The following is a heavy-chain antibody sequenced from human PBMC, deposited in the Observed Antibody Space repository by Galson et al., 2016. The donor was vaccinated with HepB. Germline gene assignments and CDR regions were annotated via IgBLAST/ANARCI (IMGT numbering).Heavy chain of an antibody. V-gene: IGHV5-51*01. CDR2: IYPDDSDT. D-gene: IGHD2-15*01. CDR3: ARPYPSGRIVRVWYYYGMDV. Sequence: QSGAEVKKPGESLKISCKGSGYRFNSYWIAWVRQMPGKGLEWMGIIYPDDSDTRYSPSFQGHVTISVDKSINTVFLQWNSLKASDTALYYCARPYPSGRIVRVWYYYGMDVWGQGTTVTVSS. J-gene: IGHJ6*02. CDR1: GYRFNSYW.